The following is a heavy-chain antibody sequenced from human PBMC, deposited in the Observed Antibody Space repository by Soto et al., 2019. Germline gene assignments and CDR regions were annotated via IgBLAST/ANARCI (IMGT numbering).Heavy chain of an antibody. D-gene: IGHD5-12*01. CDR3: ARDPRREGYNYLAYYYGMDV. Sequence: QVQLVQSGAEVKKPGSSVKVSCKASGGTFSSYAISWVRQAPGQGLEWMGGIIPIFGTANYAQKFQGRVKITADEPTRTAYMELGSLRSEHTAVYYCARDPRREGYNYLAYYYGMDVWGPGTTVTVSS. V-gene: IGHV1-69*12. CDR2: IIPIFGTA. J-gene: IGHJ6*02. CDR1: GGTFSSYA.